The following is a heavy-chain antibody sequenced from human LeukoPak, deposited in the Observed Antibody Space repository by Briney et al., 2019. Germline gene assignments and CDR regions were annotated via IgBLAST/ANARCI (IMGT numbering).Heavy chain of an antibody. D-gene: IGHD3-22*01. J-gene: IGHJ5*02. CDR1: GYTFTSYG. CDR2: ISAYNGNT. CDR3: ARYYYDSSDGDNWFDP. Sequence: ASVKVSCKASGYTFTSYGISWVRQAPGQGLEWMGWISAYNGNTNYAQKLQGRVTMTTDTSTSTAYMELRSLRSDDTAVYYCARYYYDSSDGDNWFDPWGQGTLVTVSS. V-gene: IGHV1-18*01.